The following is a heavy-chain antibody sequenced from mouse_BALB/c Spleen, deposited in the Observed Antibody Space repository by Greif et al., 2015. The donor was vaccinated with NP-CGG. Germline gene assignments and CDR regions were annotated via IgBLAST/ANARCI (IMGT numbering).Heavy chain of an antibody. V-gene: IGHV2-9*02. Sequence: VKLMESGPGLVAPSQSLSITCTVSGFSLTSYGVHWVRQPPGKGLEWLGVIWAGGSTNYNSALMARLSISKDNSKSXVFLKMNSLQTDDTAMYYCARDGYDYGGLWFAYWGQGTLVTVSA. D-gene: IGHD2-4*01. CDR1: GFSLTSYG. CDR2: IWAGGST. J-gene: IGHJ3*01. CDR3: ARDGYDYGGLWFAY.